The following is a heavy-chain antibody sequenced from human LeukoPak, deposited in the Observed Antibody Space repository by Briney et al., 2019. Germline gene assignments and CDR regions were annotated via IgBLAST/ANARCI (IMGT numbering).Heavy chain of an antibody. CDR2: LWFDGSNK. CDR1: GFTFSSYG. Sequence: GGSLRLSCAASGFTFSSYGMHWVRQAPGKGLEWVAILWFDGSNKYYADSVKGRFTISRDNSKNTLYLQMNSLRAEDTAIYYCARAKGRSGSHYNDAFDVWGQGTMVTVSS. D-gene: IGHD3-10*01. J-gene: IGHJ3*01. CDR3: ARAKGRSGSHYNDAFDV. V-gene: IGHV3-33*01.